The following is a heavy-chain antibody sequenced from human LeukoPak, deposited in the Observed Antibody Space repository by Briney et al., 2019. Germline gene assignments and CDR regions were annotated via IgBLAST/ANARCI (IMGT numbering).Heavy chain of an antibody. CDR2: INHSGST. CDR3: ARLDSSGYYFDY. J-gene: IGHJ4*02. CDR1: GGSFSGYY. D-gene: IGHD3-22*01. V-gene: IGHV4-34*01. Sequence: SETLSLTCAVYGGSFSGYYWSWIRQPPGKGLEWIGEINHSGSTNYNPSLKSRVTISVDTSKNQFSLKPSSVTAADTAVYYCARLDSSGYYFDYWGQGTLVTVSS.